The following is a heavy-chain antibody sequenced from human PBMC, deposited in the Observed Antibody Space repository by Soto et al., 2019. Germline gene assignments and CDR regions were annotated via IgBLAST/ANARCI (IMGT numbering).Heavy chain of an antibody. CDR3: ATREPHMVPTRVDAFDI. CDR1: GYTLTELS. V-gene: IGHV1-24*01. D-gene: IGHD1-26*01. Sequence: QVPLVQSGAEVKKPGASVKVSCKVSGYTLTELSMHWVRQAPGKGLEWMGGFDPEDGETIYAQKFQGRVTMTEDTSTDTAYMELSSLRSEDTAVYYCATREPHMVPTRVDAFDIWGQGTMVTVSS. CDR2: FDPEDGET. J-gene: IGHJ3*02.